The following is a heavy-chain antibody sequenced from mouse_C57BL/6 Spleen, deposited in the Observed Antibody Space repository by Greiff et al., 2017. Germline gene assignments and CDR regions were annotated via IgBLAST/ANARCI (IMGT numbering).Heavy chain of an antibody. CDR1: GFTFSDAW. CDR2: IRNKANNHAT. J-gene: IGHJ2*01. CDR3: TRVGREYYFDY. V-gene: IGHV6-6*01. Sequence: EVQLVESGGGLVQPGGSMKLSCAASGFTFSDAWMDWVRQSPEKGLEWVAEIRNKANNHATYYAESVKGRFTISRDDSKSSVYLQMNSLRAEDTGIYYCTRVGREYYFDYWGQGTTLTVSS.